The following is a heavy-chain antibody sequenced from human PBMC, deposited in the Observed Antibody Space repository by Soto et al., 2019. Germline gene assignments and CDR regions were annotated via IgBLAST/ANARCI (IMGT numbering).Heavy chain of an antibody. V-gene: IGHV3-30*18. CDR2: ISYDGSNK. CDR3: AKDLTYYDILTGYYPIQGVYYYGMDV. Sequence: GGSLRLSCAVSGFTFSSYGMHWVRQAPGKGLEWVAVISYDGSNKYYADSVKGRFTISRDNSKDTLYLQMNSLRAEDTAVYYCAKDLTYYDILTGYYPIQGVYYYGMDVWGQGTTVTVSS. CDR1: GFTFSSYG. D-gene: IGHD3-9*01. J-gene: IGHJ6*02.